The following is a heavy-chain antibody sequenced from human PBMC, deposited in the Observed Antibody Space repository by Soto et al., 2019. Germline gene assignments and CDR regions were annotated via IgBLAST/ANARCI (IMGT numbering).Heavy chain of an antibody. Sequence: GGSLRLSCEASGFTFSNFGMNWVRQAPGKGLEWVARIWYDGSSKYYVDSVKGRFTISRDNSKETVYLQMNSLRAEDTGVYYCARGIDSNYDGMDVWGQGTTVTVSS. V-gene: IGHV3-33*01. D-gene: IGHD4-4*01. CDR1: GFTFSNFG. CDR3: ARGIDSNYDGMDV. J-gene: IGHJ6*02. CDR2: IWYDGSSK.